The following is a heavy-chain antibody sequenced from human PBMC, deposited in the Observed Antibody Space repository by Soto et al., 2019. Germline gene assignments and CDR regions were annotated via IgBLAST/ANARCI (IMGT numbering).Heavy chain of an antibody. CDR2: ISSSSSTI. D-gene: IGHD5-12*01. CDR1: GFTFSSYS. CDR3: AREGTDLGHSGYDWGGFYGMDV. V-gene: IGHV3-48*02. Sequence: GGSLRLSCAASGFTFSSYSMNWVRQAPGKGLEWVSYISSSSSTIYYADSVKGRFTISRDNAKNSLYLQMNSLRDEDTAVYYCAREGTDLGHSGYDWGGFYGMDVWGQGTTVTVSS. J-gene: IGHJ6*02.